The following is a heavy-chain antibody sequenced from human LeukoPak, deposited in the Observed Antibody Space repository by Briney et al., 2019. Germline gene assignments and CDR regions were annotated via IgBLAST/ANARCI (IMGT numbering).Heavy chain of an antibody. Sequence: SETLSLTCTVSGGSINSNNYYWGWIRQPPGKGLEWIGSIYYSGSAYYNPSLKSRLTISVDTSKNQFSLKLSSVTAADTAVYYCARATEAWINWSGWAYWGQGTLVTVSS. CDR1: GGSINSNNYY. D-gene: IGHD2-2*03. CDR3: ARATEAWINWSGWAY. CDR2: IYYSGSA. J-gene: IGHJ4*02. V-gene: IGHV4-39*07.